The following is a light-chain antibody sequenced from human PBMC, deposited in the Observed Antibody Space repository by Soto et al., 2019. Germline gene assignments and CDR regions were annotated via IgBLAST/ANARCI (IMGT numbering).Light chain of an antibody. CDR3: ETWDSNTQV. V-gene: IGLV4-60*02. CDR1: RGHSSYI. CDR2: LERSGSY. Sequence: QPVLTQSSSAYASLGSSDKLKCPLNRGHSSYIIACLQHQPGNAPRYLMKLERSGSYNTGSRVPDRFSGSSSGADRYLSISILQFEDEADYYCETWDSNTQVFGGGTKLTVL. J-gene: IGLJ2*01.